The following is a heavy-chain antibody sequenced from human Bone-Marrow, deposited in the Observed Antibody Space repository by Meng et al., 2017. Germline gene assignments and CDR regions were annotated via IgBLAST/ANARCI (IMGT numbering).Heavy chain of an antibody. D-gene: IGHD3-10*01. J-gene: IGHJ4*02. V-gene: IGHV3-53*02. Sequence: VGTGGGLVQPGWSLRLSCAASGFSVSSSYMSWVRRAPGKGPEWVSVIYSGGTTYYADSVKGRFTISRDNSRNTLYLQVNSLRAEDTAVYYCARVLRGWGYFDYWGQGTLVTVSS. CDR3: ARVLRGWGYFDY. CDR1: GFSVSSSY. CDR2: IYSGGTT.